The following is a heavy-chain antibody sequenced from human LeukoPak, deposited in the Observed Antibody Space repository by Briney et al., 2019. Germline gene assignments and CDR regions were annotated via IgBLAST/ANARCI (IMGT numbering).Heavy chain of an antibody. CDR2: IWYDGSNK. J-gene: IGHJ4*02. D-gene: IGHD3-10*01. Sequence: PGGSLRLSCAASGFTFSSYGMHWVRQAPGKGLEWVAVIWYDGSNKYYADPVKDRFTISRDNSKNTLYLQMNSLRAEDTAVYYCARNYYGSGSSLTGYWGQGTLVTVSS. V-gene: IGHV3-33*01. CDR1: GFTFSSYG. CDR3: ARNYYGSGSSLTGY.